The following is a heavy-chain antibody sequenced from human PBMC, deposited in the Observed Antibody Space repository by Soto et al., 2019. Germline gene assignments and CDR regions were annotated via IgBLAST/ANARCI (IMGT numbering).Heavy chain of an antibody. D-gene: IGHD6-6*01. CDR3: ARDQLVRTYYYYGMDV. CDR2: IIPIFGTA. J-gene: IGHJ6*02. Sequence: QVQLVQSGAEVKKPGASVKVSCKASGYTFTGYYMHWVRQAPGQGLEWMGGIIPIFGTANYAQKFQGRVTITADESTSTAYMELSSLRSEDTAVYYCARDQLVRTYYYYGMDVWGQGTTVTVSS. CDR1: GYTFTGYY. V-gene: IGHV1-69*01.